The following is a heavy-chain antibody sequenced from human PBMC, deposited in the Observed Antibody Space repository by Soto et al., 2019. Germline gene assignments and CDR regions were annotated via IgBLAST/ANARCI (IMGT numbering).Heavy chain of an antibody. Sequence: GGSLRLSCAASGFTFSSYSMNWVRQAPGKGLEWVSSISSSSSYIYYADSVKGRFTISRDNAKNSLYXXXXXXXAEDTAVYYCATGYGGYFDYWGQGTLVTVSS. CDR1: GFTFSSYS. J-gene: IGHJ4*02. CDR3: ATGYGGYFDY. V-gene: IGHV3-21*01. D-gene: IGHD5-18*01. CDR2: ISSSSSYI.